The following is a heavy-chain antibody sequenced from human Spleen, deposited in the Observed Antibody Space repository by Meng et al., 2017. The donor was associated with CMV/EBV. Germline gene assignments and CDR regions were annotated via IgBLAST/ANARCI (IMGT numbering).Heavy chain of an antibody. CDR2: ISYDGSNK. V-gene: IGHV3-30*04. Sequence: GGSLRLSCAASGFTFSSYAMQWVRQAPGKGLEWVAVISYDGSNKYYADSVKGRFTISRDNSKNTLYLQMNSLRAEDTAVYYCAIIPVGYSGYDSFDHWGQGTLVTVSS. CDR1: GFTFSSYA. D-gene: IGHD5-12*01. J-gene: IGHJ4*02. CDR3: AIIPVGYSGYDSFDH.